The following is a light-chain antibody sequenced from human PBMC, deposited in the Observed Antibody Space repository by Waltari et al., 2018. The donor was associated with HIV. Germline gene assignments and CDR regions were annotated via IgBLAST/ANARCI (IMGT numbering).Light chain of an antibody. CDR2: GAS. CDR3: QQYGSSLVT. J-gene: IGKJ4*01. V-gene: IGKV3-20*01. Sequence: EIVLTQSPGTLSLSQGERATLSCRASQSVSSSYLVWYQQKPGQAPRLLIYGASSRATDIPDRFSGSGSGTDFTLTISRLEPEDFAVYYCQQYGSSLVTFGGGTKVEIK. CDR1: QSVSSSY.